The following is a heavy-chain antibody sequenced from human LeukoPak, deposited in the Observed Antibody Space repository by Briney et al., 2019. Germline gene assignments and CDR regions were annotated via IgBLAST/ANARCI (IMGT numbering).Heavy chain of an antibody. Sequence: ASVKVSCKASGYTFTGYYMRWVRQAPGQGLEWMGWINPNSGGTNYAQKFQGRVTMTRDTSISTAYMELSRLRSDDTAVYYCARDLVTMVRGVINFLDYWGQGTLVTVSS. CDR3: ARDLVTMVRGVINFLDY. V-gene: IGHV1-2*02. J-gene: IGHJ4*02. CDR1: GYTFTGYY. D-gene: IGHD3-10*01. CDR2: INPNSGGT.